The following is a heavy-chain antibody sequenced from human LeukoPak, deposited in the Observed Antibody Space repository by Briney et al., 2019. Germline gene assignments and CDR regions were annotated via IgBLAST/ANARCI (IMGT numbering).Heavy chain of an antibody. Sequence: GASVKVSCKASGGTFSSYAISWVRQAPGQGLEWMGGIIPIFGTANYAQKFQGRVTITADKSTSTAYMELSSLRSEDTAVYYCARDGYYDFWSGYSSGDYYYYMDVWGKGTTVTVSS. CDR2: IIPIFGTA. CDR3: ARDGYYDFWSGYSSGDYYYYMDV. J-gene: IGHJ6*03. CDR1: GGTFSSYA. V-gene: IGHV1-69*06. D-gene: IGHD3-3*01.